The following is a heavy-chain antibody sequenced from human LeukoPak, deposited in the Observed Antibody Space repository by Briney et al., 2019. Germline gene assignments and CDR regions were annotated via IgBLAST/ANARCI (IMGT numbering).Heavy chain of an antibody. Sequence: SETLSLTCTVSGGSISSSSYYWGWIRQPPGKGLEWIGSIYYSGSTYYNPSLKSRVTISVDRSKNQFSLKLSSVTAGDTAVYYCARNRIVGATRDFDYWGQGTLVTVSS. CDR2: IYYSGST. D-gene: IGHD1-26*01. J-gene: IGHJ4*02. V-gene: IGHV4-39*07. CDR3: ARNRIVGATRDFDY. CDR1: GGSISSSSYY.